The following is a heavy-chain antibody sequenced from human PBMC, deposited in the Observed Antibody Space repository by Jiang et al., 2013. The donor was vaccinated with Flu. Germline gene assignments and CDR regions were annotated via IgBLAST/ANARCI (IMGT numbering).Heavy chain of an antibody. CDR1: GYTFTSYG. D-gene: IGHD3-22*01. J-gene: IGHJ4*02. CDR2: ISAYNGNT. V-gene: IGHV1-18*04. CDR3: ARGPDYYDREAQVDY. Sequence: SGAEVKKPGASVKVSCKASGYTFTSYGISWVRQAPGQGLEWVGWISAYNGNTNYAQKLQGRVTMTTDTSTSTAYMELRSLRSDDTAVYYCARGPDYYDREAQVDYWGQGTLVTVSS.